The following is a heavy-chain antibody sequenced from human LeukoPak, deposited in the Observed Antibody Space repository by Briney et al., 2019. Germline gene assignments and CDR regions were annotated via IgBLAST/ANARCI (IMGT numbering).Heavy chain of an antibody. CDR3: ARELRPYYDFWSGYCP. J-gene: IGHJ4*02. CDR1: GDSISSNNW. Sequence: PSETLSLTCAVSGDSISSNNWWSWVRQPPGKGLEWIGEINHSGSTNYNPSLKSRVTISIDKFKNQFSLKLNSVTAADTAVYYCARELRPYYDFWSGYCPWGQGTLVTVSS. CDR2: INHSGST. D-gene: IGHD3-3*01. V-gene: IGHV4-4*02.